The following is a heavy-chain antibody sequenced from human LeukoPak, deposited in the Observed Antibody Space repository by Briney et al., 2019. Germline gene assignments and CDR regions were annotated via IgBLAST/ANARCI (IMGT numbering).Heavy chain of an antibody. D-gene: IGHD2-15*01. CDR3: ARGLGYCSGGICYLDY. CDR1: GFTFSSYW. CDR2: IKQDGSEK. Sequence: GGSLRLSCAASGFTFSSYWISWVRQAPGEGLEWVANIKQDGSEKYYVDSVKGRFTISRDNAKNSLYLQMNSLRAEDTAVYYCARGLGYCSGGICYLDYWGQGTLVTVSS. V-gene: IGHV3-7*01. J-gene: IGHJ4*02.